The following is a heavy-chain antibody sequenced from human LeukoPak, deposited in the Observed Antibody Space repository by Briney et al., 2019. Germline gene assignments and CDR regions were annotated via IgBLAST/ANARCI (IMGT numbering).Heavy chain of an antibody. Sequence: GGSLRLSCAASGFTFDDYAMHWVRQAPGKVLEWVSLISGDGGSTYYADSVKGRFTISRDNSKNSLYLQMNSLRTEDTALYYCASGPSYYDSSGYYLVSPFDYWGQGTLVTVSS. V-gene: IGHV3-43*02. CDR2: ISGDGGST. CDR3: ASGPSYYDSSGYYLVSPFDY. CDR1: GFTFDDYA. D-gene: IGHD3-22*01. J-gene: IGHJ4*02.